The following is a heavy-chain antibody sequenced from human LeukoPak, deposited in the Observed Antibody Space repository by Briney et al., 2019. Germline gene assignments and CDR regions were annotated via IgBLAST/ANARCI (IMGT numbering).Heavy chain of an antibody. CDR2: ILWDDDK. Sequence: ESGPTLVKPTQTLTLTCTIYGFSLSTNGVGVGWIRQPPGKALECLALILWDDDKRYSPSLKTRLTITKDTSKSQVVLAMTNMDPVDTATYYCAHRTIYDAYDIWGQGTMVTVSS. CDR3: AHRTIYDAYDI. D-gene: IGHD2-2*02. V-gene: IGHV2-5*02. J-gene: IGHJ3*02. CDR1: GFSLSTNGVG.